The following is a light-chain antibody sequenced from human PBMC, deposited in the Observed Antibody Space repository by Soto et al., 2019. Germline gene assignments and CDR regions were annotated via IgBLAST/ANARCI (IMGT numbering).Light chain of an antibody. Sequence: EIVLTQSPGTLSLSPGARGTLSCRASQSVSSNYVVWYQQKPGQSPRLLIYGASTRATGIPDRISGSGSGTDCTLTISRLEPEDFAVYYCQLYGSSPPVTFGGGTKVEIK. CDR3: QLYGSSPPVT. CDR1: QSVSSNY. V-gene: IGKV3-20*01. CDR2: GAS. J-gene: IGKJ4*01.